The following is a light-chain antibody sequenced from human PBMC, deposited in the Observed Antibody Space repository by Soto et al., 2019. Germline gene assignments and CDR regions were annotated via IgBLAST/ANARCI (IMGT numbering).Light chain of an antibody. J-gene: IGLJ2*01. CDR2: EVS. CDR1: SSDVGGYNY. Sequence: QSALTQPASVSGSPGQSITISCTGTSSDVGGYNYVSWYQQHPGKAPKLMIYEVSNRPSGVSHRFSGSKSGNTASLTISVLQAEDEAYYYCSSYTSSSTVVFGGGTKLTVL. V-gene: IGLV2-14*01. CDR3: SSYTSSSTVV.